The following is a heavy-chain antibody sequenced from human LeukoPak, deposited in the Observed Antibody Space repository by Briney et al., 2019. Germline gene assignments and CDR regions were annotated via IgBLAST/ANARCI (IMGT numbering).Heavy chain of an antibody. CDR3: ARSPYYYGSGPPDY. D-gene: IGHD3-10*01. CDR1: GVSISSYS. V-gene: IGHV4-59*01. Sequence: PPQTLSLTCTVSGVSISSYSSSWIRQPPGKGLEWMGYIYYSGSTNYNPSLKSRVTISVDTSTNQFSMKLSSVTATDTAVYYCARSPYYYGSGPPDYWGQGTLVTVSS. CDR2: IYYSGST. J-gene: IGHJ4*02.